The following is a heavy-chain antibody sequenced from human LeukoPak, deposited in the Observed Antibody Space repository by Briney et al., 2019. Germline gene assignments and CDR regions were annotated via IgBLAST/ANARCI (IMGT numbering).Heavy chain of an antibody. CDR2: IYYSGST. Sequence: PSETLSLTCAVSGGSISTYYWNWIRQPPGKGLEWIGDIYYSGSTNYNPSLKSRVTISVDTSKNQFSLKLSSVAAADTAVYYCARGDGGYGFDHFDYWGQGTLVTVSS. J-gene: IGHJ4*02. CDR1: GGSISTYY. CDR3: ARGDGGYGFDHFDY. V-gene: IGHV4-59*01. D-gene: IGHD5-18*01.